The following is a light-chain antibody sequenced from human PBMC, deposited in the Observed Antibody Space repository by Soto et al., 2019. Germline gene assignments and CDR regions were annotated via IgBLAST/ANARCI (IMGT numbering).Light chain of an antibody. CDR1: QSVSSN. V-gene: IGKV3-15*01. CDR2: GAS. J-gene: IGKJ1*01. CDR3: QQYNNWGT. Sequence: EIVMTQSPATLSVSPGERATLSCRASQSVSSNFAWYQQKPGQAPRLLIYGASTRATDIPARFSGSGSGKEFTLTISSLQSEDFAVYYCQQYNNWGTFGQGTKVEIQ.